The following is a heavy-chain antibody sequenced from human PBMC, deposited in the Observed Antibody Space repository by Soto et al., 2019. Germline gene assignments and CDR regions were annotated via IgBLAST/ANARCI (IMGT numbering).Heavy chain of an antibody. J-gene: IGHJ6*02. CDR2: ISAYNGNT. D-gene: IGHD6-6*01. CDR3: ARDRRAARKDYYYYGMDV. CDR1: GYTFTSYG. V-gene: IGHV1-18*04. Sequence: ASVKVSCKASGYTFTSYGISWVRQAPGQGLEWMGWISAYNGNTNYAQKLQGRVTMTTDTSTSTAYMELRSLRSDDTAVYYCARDRRAARKDYYYYGMDVWGQGTTVTVSS.